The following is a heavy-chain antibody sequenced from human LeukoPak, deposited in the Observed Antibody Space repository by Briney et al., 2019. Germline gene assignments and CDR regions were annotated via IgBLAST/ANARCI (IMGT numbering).Heavy chain of an antibody. CDR1: GGSIISTSYS. J-gene: IGHJ4*02. D-gene: IGHD4-17*01. Sequence: SETLSLTCTVSGGSIISTSYSWGWARQPPGKGLEWIGSVYYSGSTYYNPSLKSRITISVDTSKNQFSLKLSSVTAADTAVYYCATPAGPFGDYDYWGQGTLVTVSS. CDR2: VYYSGST. V-gene: IGHV4-39*01. CDR3: ATPAGPFGDYDY.